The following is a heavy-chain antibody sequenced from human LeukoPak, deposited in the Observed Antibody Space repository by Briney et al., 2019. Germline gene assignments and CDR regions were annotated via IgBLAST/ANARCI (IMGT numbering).Heavy chain of an antibody. CDR3: ARVEGTGTLGL. D-gene: IGHD1-7*01. Sequence: PGGSLRLSCAASGFTFSSYAMHWVRQAPGKGLEWVAVISYDGSNKYYADSVKGRFTISRDNSKNTLYLQMNSLRAEDTAVYYCARVEGTGTLGLWGQGTLVTVSS. CDR2: ISYDGSNK. J-gene: IGHJ4*02. CDR1: GFTFSSYA. V-gene: IGHV3-30-3*01.